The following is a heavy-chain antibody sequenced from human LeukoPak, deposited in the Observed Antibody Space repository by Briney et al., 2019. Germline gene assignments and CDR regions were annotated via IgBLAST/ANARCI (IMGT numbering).Heavy chain of an antibody. CDR1: GHTFTDYH. Sequence: ASARVSCKASGHTFTDYHVHWVRQPPGQKLEWMGWIIPNSGDTYYAQKFRDRVTMTRDTSISTVYMELNRLTSDDTAIYYCVRDLRTREATPYQIDSWGQGTLVTVSS. J-gene: IGHJ4*02. D-gene: IGHD5-12*01. V-gene: IGHV1-2*02. CDR2: IIPNSGDT. CDR3: VRDLRTREATPYQIDS.